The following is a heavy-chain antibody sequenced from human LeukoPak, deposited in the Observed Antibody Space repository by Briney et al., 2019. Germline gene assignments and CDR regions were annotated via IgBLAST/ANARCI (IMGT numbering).Heavy chain of an antibody. V-gene: IGHV1-46*01. Sequence: ASVKVSCKASGYTFTNYYMHWVRQAPGQGLEWMGIINPGGGSTSYAQQSQGRVTMTSDMSTSTVYMELSSLRSEDTAVYYCARAEVTSDGYNSAFDVWGLGTKVTVSS. D-gene: IGHD5-24*01. CDR1: GYTFTNYY. CDR2: INPGGGST. J-gene: IGHJ3*01. CDR3: ARAEVTSDGYNSAFDV.